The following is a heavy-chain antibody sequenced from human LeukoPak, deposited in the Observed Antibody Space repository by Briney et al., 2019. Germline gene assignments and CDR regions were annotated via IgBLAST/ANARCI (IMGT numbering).Heavy chain of an antibody. Sequence: SETLSLTCTVSGGSISSYYWSWIRQPPGKGLEWIGYIYYSGSTNYNPSLKSRVTISVDTSKNQFSLKLGSVTAADTAVYYCARNGGIAAAGLDWFDPWGQGTLVTVSS. CDR3: ARNGGIAAAGLDWFDP. CDR2: IYYSGST. J-gene: IGHJ5*02. V-gene: IGHV4-59*08. D-gene: IGHD6-13*01. CDR1: GGSISSYY.